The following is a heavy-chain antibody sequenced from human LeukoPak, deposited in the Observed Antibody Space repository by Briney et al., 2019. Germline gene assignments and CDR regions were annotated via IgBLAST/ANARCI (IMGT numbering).Heavy chain of an antibody. CDR3: AKDTYYNDSSGYYVFDC. V-gene: IGHV3-48*01. Sequence: GGSLRLSCVASGFTFSSHNMNWVRLAPGKGLEWVSYISSSYNTIYYRDSVQGRFIISRDNSKNTLSLQMNSLRAEDTAVYYCAKDTYYNDSSGYYVFDCWGQGTLVTVSS. J-gene: IGHJ4*02. CDR1: GFTFSSHN. D-gene: IGHD3-22*01. CDR2: ISSSYNTI.